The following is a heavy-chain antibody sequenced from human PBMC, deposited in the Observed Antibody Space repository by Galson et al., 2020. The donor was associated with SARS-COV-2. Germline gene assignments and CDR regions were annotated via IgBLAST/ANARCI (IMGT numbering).Heavy chain of an antibody. J-gene: IGHJ5*02. CDR1: GYTFTSYY. Sequence: ASVKVSCKASGYTFTSYYMHWVRQAPGQGLEWMGIINPIGCSTSYAQKFQGRVTMTRDTSTSTVYMELSSLGSEDTAVYYCARDLGTDNIVVVVAATGVGWFDPWGQGTLVTVSS. CDR2: INPIGCST. D-gene: IGHD2-15*01. V-gene: IGHV1-46*01. CDR3: ARDLGTDNIVVVVAATGVGWFDP.